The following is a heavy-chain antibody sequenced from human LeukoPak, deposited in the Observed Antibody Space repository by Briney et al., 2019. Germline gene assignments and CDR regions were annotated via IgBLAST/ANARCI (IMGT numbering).Heavy chain of an antibody. CDR1: GFTFSSYS. CDR3: AREAI. V-gene: IGHV3-7*01. Sequence: GGSLRLSCAASGFTFSSYSMNWVRQAPGKGLEWVANIKQDGSEKYHADSVKGRFTISRDNAKNSLYLQMNSLRAEDTAVYYCAREAIWGQGTLVTVSS. J-gene: IGHJ4*02. CDR2: IKQDGSEK.